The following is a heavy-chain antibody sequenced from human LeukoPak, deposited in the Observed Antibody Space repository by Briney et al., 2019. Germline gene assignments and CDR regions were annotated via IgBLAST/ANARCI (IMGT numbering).Heavy chain of an antibody. J-gene: IGHJ4*02. CDR3: ARVDRYSSNWPYFDF. V-gene: IGHV4-59*01. D-gene: IGHD6-13*01. CDR2: IYHSGST. Sequence: PSETLSLTCTVSGGSISTYYWSWIRQPPGKGLDWIGYIYHSGSTNYNPSLKSRVTISVDTSKNQFSLKLTSVTAADTAVYYCARVDRYSSNWPYFDFWGQGTLVTVSS. CDR1: GGSISTYY.